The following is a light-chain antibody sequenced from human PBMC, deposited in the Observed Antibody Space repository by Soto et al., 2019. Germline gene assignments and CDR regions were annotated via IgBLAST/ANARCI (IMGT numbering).Light chain of an antibody. CDR1: SSDVGGYNY. CDR2: EVS. Sequence: QSALTQPPSAYGSPGQSVTISCTGNSSDVGGYNYVSWYQQHPGKAPKLMIYEVSKRPSGVPDRFSGSKSGNTDSLTVSGLQAEDEADYYCTSYAGSNNLVFGGGTKLTVL. J-gene: IGLJ2*01. CDR3: TSYAGSNNLV. V-gene: IGLV2-8*01.